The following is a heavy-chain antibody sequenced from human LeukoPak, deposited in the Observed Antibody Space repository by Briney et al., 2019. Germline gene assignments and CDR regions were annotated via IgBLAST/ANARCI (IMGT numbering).Heavy chain of an antibody. CDR3: AARDGSSGW. V-gene: IGHV4-34*01. CDR2: ISHSGST. CDR1: GGSFSGYY. Sequence: PSETLSLTCAVYGGSFSGYYWSWIRQPPGKGLEWIGEISHSGSTNYNPSLKSRVTISVDTSKNQFSLKLSSVTAADTAVYYCAARDGSSGWWGQGTLVTVSS. J-gene: IGHJ4*02. D-gene: IGHD6-19*01.